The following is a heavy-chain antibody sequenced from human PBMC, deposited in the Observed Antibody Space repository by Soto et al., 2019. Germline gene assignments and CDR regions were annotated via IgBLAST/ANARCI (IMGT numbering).Heavy chain of an antibody. CDR1: GFGFTFSTSA. CDR3: AIMTTAFPSHDAFDI. V-gene: IGHV3-21*01. Sequence: PGGSLRLSCAASGFGFTFSTSAMSWVRQAPGKGLEWVSTFSNSGRTIHYANSVKGRFTISRDNAKNSLYLQMNSLRAEDTAVYYCAIMTTAFPSHDAFDIWGQGTMVTVSS. J-gene: IGHJ3*02. D-gene: IGHD4-17*01. CDR2: FSNSGRTI.